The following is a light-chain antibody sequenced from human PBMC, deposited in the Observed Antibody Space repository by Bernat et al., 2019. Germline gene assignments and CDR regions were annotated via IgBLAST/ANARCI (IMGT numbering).Light chain of an antibody. CDR2: GAS. J-gene: IGKJ2*01. Sequence: ESVLTQSPATLSLSPGDRATLPCRASQSVSSYVAWYQQKPGQRPRLLIYGASNRATGIPARFSGSGSGTDFTLTISSLEPEDCAVYYCQQRSDSPPGMYTFGQGTKLDIK. CDR1: QSVSSY. CDR3: QQRSDSPPGMYT. V-gene: IGKV3-11*01.